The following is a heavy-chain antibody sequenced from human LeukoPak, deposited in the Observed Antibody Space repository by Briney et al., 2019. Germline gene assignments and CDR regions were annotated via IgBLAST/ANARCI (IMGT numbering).Heavy chain of an antibody. CDR2: IASSNDYT. Sequence: GGSLRLSCAASGFTFSDYTMNWVRQAPGKGLEWVSSIASSNDYTYYADSMKGRFTISRDNAKNSLYLQMDYLRAEDTAVYYCAAHSSGWYGSWFDPWGQGTLVTVSS. CDR1: GFTFSDYT. D-gene: IGHD6-19*01. V-gene: IGHV3-21*01. J-gene: IGHJ5*02. CDR3: AAHSSGWYGSWFDP.